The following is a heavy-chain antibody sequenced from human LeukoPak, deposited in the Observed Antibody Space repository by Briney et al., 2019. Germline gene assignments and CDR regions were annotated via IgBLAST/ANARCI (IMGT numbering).Heavy chain of an antibody. CDR2: ISYSGST. V-gene: IGHV4-30-4*01. CDR3: ARGTEGVVTAIPFDY. D-gene: IGHD2-21*02. J-gene: IGHJ4*02. Sequence: PSATLSPTCTVAGGSVSSGDYYWGWIRQPPGRGLEGFGDISYSGSTYYNTSLKSRVTISVDTSKNQFSLKLSSETAADTAVYYCARGTEGVVTAIPFDYWGQGTLVTVSS. CDR1: GGSVSSGDYY.